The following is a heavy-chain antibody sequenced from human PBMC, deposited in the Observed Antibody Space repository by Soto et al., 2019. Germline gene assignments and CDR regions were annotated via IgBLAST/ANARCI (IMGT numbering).Heavy chain of an antibody. Sequence: SSETPSLTCTVSGGSISSGGYYWSWIRQHPGKGLEWIGYIYYSGSTYYNPSLKSRVTISVDTSKNQFSLKLSSVIAADTAVYYCARDSSSVDAFDIWGQGTMVT. CDR1: GGSISSGGYY. V-gene: IGHV4-31*03. J-gene: IGHJ3*02. D-gene: IGHD6-6*01. CDR2: IYYSGST. CDR3: ARDSSSVDAFDI.